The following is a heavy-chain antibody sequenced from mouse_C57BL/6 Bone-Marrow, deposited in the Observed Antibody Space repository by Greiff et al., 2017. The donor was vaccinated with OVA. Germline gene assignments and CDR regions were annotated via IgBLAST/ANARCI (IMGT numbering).Heavy chain of an antibody. CDR3: TREVIYDGYSDWYFDV. V-gene: IGHV1-5*01. J-gene: IGHJ1*03. Sequence: VQLQQSGTVLARPGASVKMSCKTSGYTFTSYWMHWVKQRPGQGLEWIGAIYPGNSDTSYNQKFKGKAKLTAVTSASTAYMELSSLTNEDSAVYYCTREVIYDGYSDWYFDVWGTGTTVTVSS. CDR2: IYPGNSDT. D-gene: IGHD2-3*01. CDR1: GYTFTSYW.